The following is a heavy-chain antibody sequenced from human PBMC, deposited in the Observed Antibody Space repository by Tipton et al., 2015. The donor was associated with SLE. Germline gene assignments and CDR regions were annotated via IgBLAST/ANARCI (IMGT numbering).Heavy chain of an antibody. V-gene: IGHV4-39*07. CDR1: GGSISSSSYY. D-gene: IGHD3-10*01. Sequence: LRLSCTVSGGSISSSSYYWGWIRQPPGKGLEWIGSIYYSGSTYYNPSLKSRVTISVDTSKNQFSLKLSSVTAADTAVYYCARGPWFGAKVDYWGQGTLVTVSS. CDR3: ARGPWFGAKVDY. J-gene: IGHJ4*02. CDR2: IYYSGST.